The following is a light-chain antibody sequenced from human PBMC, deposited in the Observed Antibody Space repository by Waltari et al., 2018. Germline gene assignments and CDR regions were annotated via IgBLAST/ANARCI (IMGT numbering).Light chain of an antibody. V-gene: IGLV1-47*01. Sequence: SVVTQPPSASGTPGQRVTISRSGSSSTIGSHFFYWYQQLPGATPKVLIFRNDRRPAGVPDRFSGSKSGTSASLDISGLRSEDEANYYCATWDGSLSAVVFGGGTKLTVL. CDR1: SSTIGSHF. J-gene: IGLJ2*01. CDR3: ATWDGSLSAVV. CDR2: RND.